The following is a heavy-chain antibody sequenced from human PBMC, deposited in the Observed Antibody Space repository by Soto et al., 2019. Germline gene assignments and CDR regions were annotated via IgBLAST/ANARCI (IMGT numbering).Heavy chain of an antibody. CDR3: ARGKPSGYRFGPRNFFYYGMDG. Sequence: SETLSLTCGVFSGSLTDHYWTWIRQTPGKGLEWIGEINHSGITDYNPSLKSRVTLSLDTSKNQFSLKVTALTAADTAVYYCARGKPSGYRFGPRNFFYYGMDGWGPGTTVTVSS. CDR2: INHSGIT. CDR1: SGSLTDHY. J-gene: IGHJ6*02. D-gene: IGHD5-18*01. V-gene: IGHV4-34*01.